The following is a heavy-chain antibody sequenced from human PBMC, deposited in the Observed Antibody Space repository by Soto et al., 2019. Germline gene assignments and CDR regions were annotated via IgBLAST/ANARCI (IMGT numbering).Heavy chain of an antibody. D-gene: IGHD1-1*01. J-gene: IGHJ6*02. Sequence: QVQLVQSGAEEKKPGASVKVSCKASGYTFTSYAIHWVRQAPGQRLEWMGWINAGNGNTKYSQKFQGRVTITRDTSASTAYMDLSSLRSEDTAVYYRSSRRIQLEPYGMDVWGQGTTVTVSS. CDR2: INAGNGNT. V-gene: IGHV1-3*05. CDR1: GYTFTSYA. CDR3: SSRRIQLEPYGMDV.